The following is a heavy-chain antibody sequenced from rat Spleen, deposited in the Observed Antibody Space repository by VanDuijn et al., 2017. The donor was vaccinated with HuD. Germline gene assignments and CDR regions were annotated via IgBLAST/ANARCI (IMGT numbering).Heavy chain of an antibody. CDR2: ITYDGSST. CDR3: ARPLGFKGYWYFDL. V-gene: IGHV5-7*01. J-gene: IGHJ1*01. D-gene: IGHD4-4*01. Sequence: EVQLVESDGGLVQPGRSLKLSCAASGFTFSDYYMAWVRQAPKRGLEWVATITYDGSSTYHRDSVKGRFTISRDNAKSTLYLQMDSLRSEDTATYYCARPLGFKGYWYFDLWGPGTMVTVSS. CDR1: GFTFSDYY.